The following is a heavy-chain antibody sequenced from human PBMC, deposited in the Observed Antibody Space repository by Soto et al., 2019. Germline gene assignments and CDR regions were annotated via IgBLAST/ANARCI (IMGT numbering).Heavy chain of an antibody. Sequence: ASVKVSSKASGHTFTSYGIRWVRQAPGQGLEGMGWISAYNGNTNYAQKLQGRVTMTTDTSTSTAYMELRSLRSDDTAVYYCARDSRISSGYQIDYWGQGTLVTVS. CDR2: ISAYNGNT. V-gene: IGHV1-18*01. D-gene: IGHD6-19*01. J-gene: IGHJ4*02. CDR1: GHTFTSYG. CDR3: ARDSRISSGYQIDY.